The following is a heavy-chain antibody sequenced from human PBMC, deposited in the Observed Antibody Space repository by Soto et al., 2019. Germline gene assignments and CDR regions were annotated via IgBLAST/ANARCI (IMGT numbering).Heavy chain of an antibody. CDR1: VFTFISYS. CDR3: AREYCSGGSCRPPGY. CDR2: ISSSSTYM. Sequence: GWSLRLSCASSVFTFISYSMNWVRQAPGKGLEWVSSISSSSTYMYYADSVKGRFTISRDNAENSLYLQMNSLRAEDTAVYYCAREYCSGGSCRPPGYWGQGTLVTVSS. V-gene: IGHV3-21*01. J-gene: IGHJ4*02. D-gene: IGHD2-15*01.